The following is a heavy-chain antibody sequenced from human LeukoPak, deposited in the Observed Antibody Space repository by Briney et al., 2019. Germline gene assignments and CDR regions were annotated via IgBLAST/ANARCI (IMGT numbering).Heavy chain of an antibody. D-gene: IGHD4-17*01. CDR2: ISYDGSHK. CDR1: AFSFSNYA. V-gene: IGHV3-30*04. CDR3: ASSSTVTTGPDY. Sequence: GGSLRLSCAASAFSFSNYAMHWVRRAPGKGLEWMAVISYDGSHKFYADSVKGRFTISRDNSKNTLYLQMNSLRAEDTAVYYCASSSTVTTGPDYWGQGTLVTVSS. J-gene: IGHJ4*02.